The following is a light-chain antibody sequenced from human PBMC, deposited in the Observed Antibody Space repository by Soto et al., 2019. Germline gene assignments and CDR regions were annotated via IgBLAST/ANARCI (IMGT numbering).Light chain of an antibody. CDR3: QQANSFPRT. V-gene: IGKV1D-12*01. J-gene: IGKJ1*01. CDR2: AAS. CDR1: QAISTW. Sequence: DIQMTQSPSSVSASVGDRVTITCRASQAISTWLAWYQQKPGKAPKLLIYAASNLQTGVPSRFSGSGSCTDFTLTISSLHPEDFATYYCQQANSFPRTFGQGTKVEIK.